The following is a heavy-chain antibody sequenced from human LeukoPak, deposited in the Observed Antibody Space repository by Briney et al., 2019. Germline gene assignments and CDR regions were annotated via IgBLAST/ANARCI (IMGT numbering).Heavy chain of an antibody. CDR3: ARVAMSGIGSDDF. J-gene: IGHJ4*02. CDR1: GYTFTGYY. Sequence: ASVKVSCKASGYTFTGYYVHWVRQAPGQGLEWMGWINPYSGDTNYAQKFQGRVTMTRDTSISTAYMELSSLKSDDTAVYYCARVAMSGIGSDDFWGQGTLVAASS. V-gene: IGHV1-2*02. CDR2: INPYSGDT. D-gene: IGHD1-26*01.